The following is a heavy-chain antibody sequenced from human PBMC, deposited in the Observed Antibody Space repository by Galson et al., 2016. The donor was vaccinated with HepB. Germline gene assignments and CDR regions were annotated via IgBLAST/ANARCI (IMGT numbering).Heavy chain of an antibody. J-gene: IGHJ6*02. CDR3: IRVPSPRDYYYGMDV. V-gene: IGHV3-49*04. CDR1: GFTFGDYA. CDR2: IRSKVYGVTT. Sequence: SLRLSCAASGFTFGDYAMSWVRQAPGKGLEWVGFIRSKVYGVTTEYAASVKGRFTISRDDSKSIAYLRMNSLKTEDTAVYYCIRVPSPRDYYYGMDVWGQGTTVTVSS.